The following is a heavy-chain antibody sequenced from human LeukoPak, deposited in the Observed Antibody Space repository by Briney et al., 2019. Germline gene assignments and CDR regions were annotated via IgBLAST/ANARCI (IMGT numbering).Heavy chain of an antibody. CDR3: ARGSITMVRELYYYYYYMDV. CDR2: INSNSGGT. CDR1: GGTFSSYA. V-gene: IGHV1-2*02. Sequence: ASVKVSCKASGGTFSSYAISWVRQAPGQGLEWMGWINSNSGGTNYAQKFQGRVTMTRDTSISTAYMELSRLRSDDTAVYYCARGSITMVRELYYYYYYMDVWGKGTTVTISS. D-gene: IGHD3-10*01. J-gene: IGHJ6*03.